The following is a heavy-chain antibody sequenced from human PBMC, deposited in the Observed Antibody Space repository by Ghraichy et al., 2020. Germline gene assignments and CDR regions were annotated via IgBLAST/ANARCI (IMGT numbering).Heavy chain of an antibody. V-gene: IGHV4-39*01. CDR2: IYYSGST. Sequence: SETLSLTCTVSGGSIGSSSYYWGWIRQPPGKGLEWIGSIYYSGSTNYNPSLKSRVTISVDTSKNQFSLKLNSVTAADTAVYYCASHVYSSGWYASMNYWGQGTLVTVSS. D-gene: IGHD6-19*01. CDR3: ASHVYSSGWYASMNY. J-gene: IGHJ4*02. CDR1: GGSIGSSSYY.